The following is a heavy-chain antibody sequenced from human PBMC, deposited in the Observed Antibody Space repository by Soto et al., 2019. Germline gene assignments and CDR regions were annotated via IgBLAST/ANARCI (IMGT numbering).Heavy chain of an antibody. V-gene: IGHV1-8*01. CDR1: GYTFTSYD. D-gene: IGHD2-8*02. J-gene: IGHJ6*02. Sequence: QVQLVQSGAEVKKPGASVKVSCKASGYTFTSYDINWVRQATGQGLEWMGWMNPNSGNTGYAQKFQCRVTRTRATSRSTAYMELSSLRSEDRAVYYWARDQGYWGMDVWGQGPTVIVSS. CDR3: ARDQGYWGMDV. CDR2: MNPNSGNT.